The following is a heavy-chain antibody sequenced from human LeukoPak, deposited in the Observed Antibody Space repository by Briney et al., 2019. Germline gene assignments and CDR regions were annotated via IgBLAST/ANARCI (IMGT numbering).Heavy chain of an antibody. D-gene: IGHD3-16*02. CDR3: ARDSSPGYYDYVWGTYPRY. CDR2: IKQDGSEK. Sequence: GGSLRLSCAASGFTFNNYWMSWVRQAPGKGLGWVANIKQDGSEKNYVASVMGRFTISRDNARNSLYLQMNSLRAEDTAVYYCARDSSPGYYDYVWGTYPRYWGQGTLVTVSS. V-gene: IGHV3-7*05. J-gene: IGHJ4*02. CDR1: GFTFNNYW.